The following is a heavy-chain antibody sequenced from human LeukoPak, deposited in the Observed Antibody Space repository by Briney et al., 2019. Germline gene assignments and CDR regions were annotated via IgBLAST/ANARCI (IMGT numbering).Heavy chain of an antibody. CDR2: IYSSGFT. Sequence: SSETLSLTCSVSGGSIRSSSYYWAWIRQPPGEGLEWIGSIYSSGFTSYKPSLKSRLTISVDTSKNQFSLKLSSVTAADTAVYYCARGEPYSYGYSDYWGQGTLVTVPS. CDR1: GGSIRSSSYY. V-gene: IGHV4-39*07. D-gene: IGHD5-18*01. J-gene: IGHJ4*02. CDR3: ARGEPYSYGYSDY.